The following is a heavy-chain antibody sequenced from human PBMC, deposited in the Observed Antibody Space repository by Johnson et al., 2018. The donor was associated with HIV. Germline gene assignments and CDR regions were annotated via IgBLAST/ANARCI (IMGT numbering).Heavy chain of an antibody. V-gene: IGHV3-30*18. Sequence: QVQLVESGGGVVQPGRSLRLSCAASGFTFTNHAMDWVRQAPGKGLEWVAFVSSDGSNKNYADSVKGRFPISSDNSKNTLYLQMNNLRAEDTAVYYCAKDRGSALAQLPIFPSASDIWGQGTMVTVSS. J-gene: IGHJ3*02. D-gene: IGHD6-6*01. CDR1: GFTFTNHA. CDR3: AKDRGSALAQLPIFPSASDI. CDR2: VSSDGSNK.